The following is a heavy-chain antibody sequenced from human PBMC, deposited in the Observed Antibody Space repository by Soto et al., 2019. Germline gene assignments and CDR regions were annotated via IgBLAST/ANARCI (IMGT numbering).Heavy chain of an antibody. CDR1: CSSISSSNW. CDR3: ARSPDSSGYYPRWYYYGMDV. Sequence: SETLSLTCAVSCSSISSSNWWSWFRQPPGRGLEWIGDIYHSGSTTYNPSLKSRVTISVDKSKNQFSLKLSSVTAADTAVYYCARSPDSSGYYPRWYYYGMDVSGQGTTVT. D-gene: IGHD3-22*01. CDR2: IYHSGST. J-gene: IGHJ6*02. V-gene: IGHV4-4*02.